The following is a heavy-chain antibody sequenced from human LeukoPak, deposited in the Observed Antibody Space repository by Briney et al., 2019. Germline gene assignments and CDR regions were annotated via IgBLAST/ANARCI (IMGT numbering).Heavy chain of an antibody. CDR1: GYTFTSYY. CDR2: IIPILGIA. CDR3: ASGSPMVPIHY. V-gene: IGHV1-69*02. Sequence: ASVKVSCKASGYTFTSYYMHWVRQAPGQGLEWMGRIIPILGIANYAQKFQGRVTITADKSTSTAYMELSSLRSEDTAVYYCASGSPMVPIHYWGQGTLVTVSS. D-gene: IGHD3-10*01. J-gene: IGHJ4*02.